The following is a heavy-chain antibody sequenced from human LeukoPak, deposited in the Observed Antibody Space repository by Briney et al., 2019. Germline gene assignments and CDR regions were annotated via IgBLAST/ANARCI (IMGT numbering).Heavy chain of an antibody. V-gene: IGHV4-59*11. CDR3: ARGANIRGTYYMDV. D-gene: IGHD3-10*01. CDR1: GGPISTHY. CDR2: NDYSGST. J-gene: IGHJ6*03. Sequence: SETLSLTCIVSGGPISTHYWSWSRQPPGKGLEWIGYNDYSGSTNYNPSLKSRVTISVDTSKNQFSLKLNSVTAADTAVYYCARGANIRGTYYMDVWGKGTTVTVSS.